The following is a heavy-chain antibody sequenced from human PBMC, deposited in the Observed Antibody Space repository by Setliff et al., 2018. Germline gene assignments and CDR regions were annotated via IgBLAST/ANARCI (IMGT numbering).Heavy chain of an antibody. CDR1: GGTFSIYD. V-gene: IGHV1-69*05. D-gene: IGHD3-22*01. Sequence: ASVKVSCKASGGTFSIYDITWVRQAPGQGLEWMGGIIPISGSPNYAQKFQGRVTITTDESTGTAYMELSSLRSEDTAVYYCATIYDSSGHFYPDYWGQGTLVTVSS. J-gene: IGHJ4*02. CDR3: ATIYDSSGHFYPDY. CDR2: IIPISGSP.